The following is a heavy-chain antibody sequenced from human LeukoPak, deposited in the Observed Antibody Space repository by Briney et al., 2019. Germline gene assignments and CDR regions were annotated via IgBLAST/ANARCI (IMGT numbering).Heavy chain of an antibody. Sequence: SETLSLTCTVSGYSISSGYYWGWIRQPPGKGLEWIGSIYHSGSTYYNPSLKSRVTISVDTSKNQFSLKLSSVTAADTAVYYCASNTGSYYLNAFDYWGQGTLVTVSS. D-gene: IGHD1-26*01. CDR3: ASNTGSYYLNAFDY. J-gene: IGHJ4*02. CDR2: IYHSGST. V-gene: IGHV4-38-2*02. CDR1: GYSISSGYY.